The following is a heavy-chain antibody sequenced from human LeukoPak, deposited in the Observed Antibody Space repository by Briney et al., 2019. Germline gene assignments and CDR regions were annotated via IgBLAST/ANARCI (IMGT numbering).Heavy chain of an antibody. Sequence: GGSLRLSCAASGFTFSSYSMNWIRQAPGKGLEWVSSIGTSRDYIYYADSVEGRFTISRDNAKNSLCLQMNSLRDEDTAVYYRARDLVLGAALGDGTFDCWGQGTLVTVSS. CDR3: ARDLVLGAALGDGTFDC. J-gene: IGHJ4*02. D-gene: IGHD3-16*01. CDR2: IGTSRDYI. CDR1: GFTFSSYS. V-gene: IGHV3-21*01.